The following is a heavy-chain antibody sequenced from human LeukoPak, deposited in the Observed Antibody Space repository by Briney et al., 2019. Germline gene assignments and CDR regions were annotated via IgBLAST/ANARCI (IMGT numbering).Heavy chain of an antibody. CDR1: GNSFTSYW. CDR2: IYPGDSDT. V-gene: IGHV5-51*01. CDR3: ARQLGQHDNWFDP. Sequence: GESLKISCKGSGNSFTSYWIGGLRQMPGKGLEWMGIIYPGDSDTRYSPSFQGQVTISADKSISTAYLQWSSLKASDTAMYYCARQLGQHDNWFDPWGQGTLVTVSS. D-gene: IGHD6-13*01. J-gene: IGHJ5*02.